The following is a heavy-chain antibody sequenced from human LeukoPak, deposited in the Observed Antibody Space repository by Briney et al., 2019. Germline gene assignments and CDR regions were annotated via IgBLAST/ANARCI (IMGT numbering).Heavy chain of an antibody. D-gene: IGHD6-13*01. Sequence: SETLSLTCTVSGGSISSYYWSWIRQPPGKGLEWIGYIYYSGSTHYNPSLKSRVTISVDTSKNQFSLKLSSVTAADTAVYYCARHDTPYSSSWPRLHLDYWGQGTLVTVSS. V-gene: IGHV4-59*01. CDR2: IYYSGST. CDR3: ARHDTPYSSSWPRLHLDY. CDR1: GGSISSYY. J-gene: IGHJ4*02.